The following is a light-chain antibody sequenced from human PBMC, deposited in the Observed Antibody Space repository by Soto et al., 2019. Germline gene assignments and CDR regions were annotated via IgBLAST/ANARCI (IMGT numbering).Light chain of an antibody. V-gene: IGKV3-20*01. J-gene: IGKJ4*01. CDR3: QQDGSSPRLT. CDR1: QSVSSSY. Sequence: EIVLTQSPGTLSLSPGERATLSCRASQSVSSSYLAWYQQKPGQAPRLLIYGASSRATGIPDRFSGSGSGTDFTLNISRLEPEEFAVYYCQQDGSSPRLTFGGGTKVEIK. CDR2: GAS.